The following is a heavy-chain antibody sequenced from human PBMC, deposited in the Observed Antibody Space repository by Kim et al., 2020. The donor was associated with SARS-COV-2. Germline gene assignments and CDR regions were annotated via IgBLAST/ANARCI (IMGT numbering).Heavy chain of an antibody. D-gene: IGHD3-22*01. Sequence: GRFTISRDNAKNTLYLQMNSLGTEDTALYYWVKEAAFTTIVVDYYFDYWGQGTLVTVSS. CDR3: VKEAAFTTIVVDYYFDY. J-gene: IGHJ4*02. V-gene: IGHV3-30*02.